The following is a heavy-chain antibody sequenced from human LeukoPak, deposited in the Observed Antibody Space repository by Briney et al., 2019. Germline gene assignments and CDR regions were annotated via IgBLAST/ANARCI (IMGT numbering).Heavy chain of an antibody. D-gene: IGHD4/OR15-4a*01. CDR2: IALDAYRE. Sequence: PGGSLRLSCAASGFTFSSYAMHWVRQAPGKGLEWVAVIALDAYREYHADSVKGRFTISRDNSKNTLYLQMNSLRAEDTADYYCARDFSGASRIDYWGQGTLVIVSS. CDR3: ARDFSGASRIDY. V-gene: IGHV3-30-3*01. CDR1: GFTFSSYA. J-gene: IGHJ4*02.